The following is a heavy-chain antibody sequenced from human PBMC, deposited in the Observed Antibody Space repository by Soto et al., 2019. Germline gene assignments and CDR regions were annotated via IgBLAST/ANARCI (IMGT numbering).Heavy chain of an antibody. V-gene: IGHV1-69*13. CDR1: GGTFSSYA. D-gene: IGHD5-18*01. J-gene: IGHJ6*02. Sequence: SVKVSCKASGGTFSSYAISWVRQAPGQGLEWMGGIIPIFGTANYAQKFQGRVTITADESTITAYMELSSLRSEDTSVYFCAREVINTAMVWGYGMDVWGQGTTVTVSS. CDR3: AREVINTAMVWGYGMDV. CDR2: IIPIFGTA.